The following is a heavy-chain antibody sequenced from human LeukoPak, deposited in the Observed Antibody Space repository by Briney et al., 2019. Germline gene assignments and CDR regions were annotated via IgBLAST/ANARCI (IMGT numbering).Heavy chain of an antibody. CDR2: IKEDGSDK. J-gene: IGHJ4*02. CDR1: GFIFSSYW. CDR3: ARDAGYGYDRFDY. V-gene: IGHV3-7*01. D-gene: IGHD5-18*01. Sequence: GGSLRLSCEASGFIFSSYWMAWVRQAPGKGLEWVANIKEDGSDKNYVDSVKGRFTISRDNAKNSLYLQMNSLRAEDTAVYYCARDAGYGYDRFDYWGQGTQVTVSS.